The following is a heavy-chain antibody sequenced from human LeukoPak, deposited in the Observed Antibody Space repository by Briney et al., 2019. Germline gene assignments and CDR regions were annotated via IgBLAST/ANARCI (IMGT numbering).Heavy chain of an antibody. CDR2: IYHSGST. CDR1: GGSISSGGYS. D-gene: IGHD6-13*01. V-gene: IGHV4-30-2*01. CDR3: ARGTAAGWFDY. J-gene: IGHJ4*02. Sequence: SETLSLTCAVSGGSISSGGYSWSWIRQPPGKGLEWIGYIYHSGSTYYNPSLKGRVTISVDRSKNQFSLKLSSVTAADTAVYYCARGTAAGWFDYWGQGTLVTVSS.